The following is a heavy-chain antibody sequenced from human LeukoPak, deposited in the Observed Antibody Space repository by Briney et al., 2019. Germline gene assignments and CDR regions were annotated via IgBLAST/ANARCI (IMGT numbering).Heavy chain of an antibody. CDR2: ISYDGSNK. J-gene: IGHJ4*02. Sequence: GGSLRLSCAASGFTFSSYGMHWVRQAPGKGLEWVAVISYDGSNKYYADSVKGRFTISRDNSKNTLYLQMNSLRAEDTAVYYCAKDDSGWLLDYWGQGTLVIVSS. D-gene: IGHD1-26*01. CDR3: AKDDSGWLLDY. CDR1: GFTFSSYG. V-gene: IGHV3-30*18.